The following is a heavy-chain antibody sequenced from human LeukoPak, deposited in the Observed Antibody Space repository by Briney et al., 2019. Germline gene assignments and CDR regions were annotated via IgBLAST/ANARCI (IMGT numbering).Heavy chain of an antibody. Sequence: ASVKVSCKASGYTFTSYGISWVRQAPGQGLEWMGWISAYNGNTNYAQKLQGRVTMTTDTSTSTAYMELRSLRSDDTAVYYRARGSGYYPYYYGMDVWGQGTTVTVSS. CDR2: ISAYNGNT. D-gene: IGHD3-22*01. CDR3: ARGSGYYPYYYGMDV. J-gene: IGHJ6*02. CDR1: GYTFTSYG. V-gene: IGHV1-18*01.